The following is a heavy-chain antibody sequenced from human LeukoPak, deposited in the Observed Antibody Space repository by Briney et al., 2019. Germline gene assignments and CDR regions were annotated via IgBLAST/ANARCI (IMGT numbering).Heavy chain of an antibody. D-gene: IGHD6-19*01. CDR2: ISSSSSYI. Sequence: GGSLRLSCAASGFTFSSYSMNWVRQAPGKGLEWVSSISSSSSYIYYADSVKGRFTISRDNAKNSLYLQMNSLRAEDTAVYYCAKDLRIAVAGTVHFDYWGQGTLVTVSS. CDR3: AKDLRIAVAGTVHFDY. CDR1: GFTFSSYS. J-gene: IGHJ4*02. V-gene: IGHV3-21*04.